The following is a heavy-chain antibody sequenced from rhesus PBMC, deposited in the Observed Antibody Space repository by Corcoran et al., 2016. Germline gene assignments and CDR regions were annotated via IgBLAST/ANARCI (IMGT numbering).Heavy chain of an antibody. CDR1: GGSISSNY. D-gene: IGHD3-28*01. CDR3: ERDVSYYYDSGYSGYFDY. V-gene: IGHV4-173*01. J-gene: IGHJ4*01. CDR2: ISGSGGST. Sequence: QLQLQESGPGLVKPSETLSLTCAVSGGSISSNYWSWIRQPPGKGLEWIGRISGSGGSTDYNPSLKSRFTISTDTSKNQFSLKLSSVTAADTAVYYCERDVSYYYDSGYSGYFDYWGQGVLVTVSS.